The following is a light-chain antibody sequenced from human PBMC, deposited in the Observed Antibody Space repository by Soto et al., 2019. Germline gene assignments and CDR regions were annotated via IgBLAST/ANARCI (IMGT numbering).Light chain of an antibody. CDR1: QSIASSY. J-gene: IGKJ2*01. CDR3: QQYGSSSYT. CDR2: GAS. V-gene: IGKV3-20*01. Sequence: EIVLTQSPGTLSLSPGERATLSCRASQSIASSYLTWYQHKPGQAPRLLIYGASSRATGIPDRFSGSGSGTDFTLTISGLEPEDFAVYYCQQYGSSSYTFGQGTQLEIK.